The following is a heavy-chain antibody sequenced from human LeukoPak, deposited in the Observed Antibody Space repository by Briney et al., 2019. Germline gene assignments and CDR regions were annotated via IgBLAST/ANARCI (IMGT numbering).Heavy chain of an antibody. J-gene: IGHJ4*02. CDR2: IYYSGST. D-gene: IGHD6-19*01. V-gene: IGHV4-59*01. CDR1: GGFISIFY. CDR3: ARAPDGGWCDY. Sequence: PSETLSLTCTVSGGFISIFYWSCIREPPGKGLEGIGYIYYSGSTNYNPSLKSRVTISVDTSKNQFSLKLSSVTAADTAVYYCARAPDGGWCDYWGQGTRVTVSS.